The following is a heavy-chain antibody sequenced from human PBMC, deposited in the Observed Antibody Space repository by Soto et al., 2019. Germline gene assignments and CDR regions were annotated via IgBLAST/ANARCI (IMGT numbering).Heavy chain of an antibody. CDR1: GYSFTSYW. J-gene: IGHJ6*03. CDR2: IYPGDSDT. V-gene: IGHV5-51*01. CDR3: ARQNGDYLYYYYMDV. D-gene: IGHD4-17*01. Sequence: GESLKISCKGSGYSFTSYWIGWVRQMPGKGLEWMGIIYPGDSDTRYSPSFQGQVTISADKSISTAYLQWSSLKASDTAMYYCARQNGDYLYYYYMDVWGKGTSVTVSS.